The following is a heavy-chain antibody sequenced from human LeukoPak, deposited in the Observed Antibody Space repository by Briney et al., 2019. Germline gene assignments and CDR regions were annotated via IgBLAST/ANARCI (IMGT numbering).Heavy chain of an antibody. D-gene: IGHD3-10*01. CDR1: GYTFTGYY. CDR3: ARDLSSITMVRGVATKNYYYGMDV. Sequence: PGGSLRLSCAASGYTFTGYYMHWVRQAPGQGLEWMGWINPNSGGTNYAQKFQGRVTMTRDTSISTAYMELSRLRSDDTAVYYCARDLSSITMVRGVATKNYYYGMDVWGQGTTVTVSS. J-gene: IGHJ6*02. CDR2: INPNSGGT. V-gene: IGHV1-2*02.